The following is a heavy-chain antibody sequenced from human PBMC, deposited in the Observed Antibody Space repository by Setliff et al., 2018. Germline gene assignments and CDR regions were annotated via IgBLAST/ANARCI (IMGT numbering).Heavy chain of an antibody. CDR1: GFTFSSYA. CDR3: ARALRGYCSGGSCYNWFDPWGQGNYNFWSGPYYYYGMDV. Sequence: GGSLRLSCAASGFTFSSYAMYWVRQAPGKGLEWVAVISYDGSNKYYADSVKGRFTISRDNSKNTLYLQMNSLRAEDTAVYYCARALRGYCSGGSCYNWFDPWGQGNYNFWSGPYYYYGMDVWGQGTTVTVSS. D-gene: IGHD2-15*01. J-gene: IGHJ6*02. CDR2: ISYDGSNK. V-gene: IGHV3-30*04.